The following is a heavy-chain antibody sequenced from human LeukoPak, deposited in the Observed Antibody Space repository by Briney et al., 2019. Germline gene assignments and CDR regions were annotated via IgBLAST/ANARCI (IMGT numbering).Heavy chain of an antibody. CDR2: IYYSGST. CDR1: GGSISSYY. Sequence: SETLSLTCTVSGGSISSYYWSWIRQPPGKGLEWIGYIYYSGSTNYNPSLKSRVTISVDTSKDQFSLKLSSVTAADTAVYYCARDESLGYCSSTSCYRAFDIWGQGTMVTVSS. J-gene: IGHJ3*02. D-gene: IGHD2-2*01. CDR3: ARDESLGYCSSTSCYRAFDI. V-gene: IGHV4-59*01.